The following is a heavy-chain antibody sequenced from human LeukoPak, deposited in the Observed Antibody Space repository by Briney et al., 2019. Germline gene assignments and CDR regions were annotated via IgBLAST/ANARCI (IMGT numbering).Heavy chain of an antibody. CDR2: IFPGDSDT. CDR1: GYSFTSYW. V-gene: IGHV5-51*01. Sequence: GESLKISCKASGYSFTSYWIGWVRQMPGKGLEWMGIIFPGDSDTRYSPSFQGQVTISADKSISTAYLQWSSLRASDTAMYYCARQRSIYSSGWIYIDSWGQGTLPTVSS. J-gene: IGHJ4*02. CDR3: ARQRSIYSSGWIYIDS. D-gene: IGHD6-19*01.